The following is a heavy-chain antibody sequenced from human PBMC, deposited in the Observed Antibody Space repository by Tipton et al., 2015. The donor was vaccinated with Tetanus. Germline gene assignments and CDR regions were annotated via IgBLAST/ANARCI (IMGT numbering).Heavy chain of an antibody. D-gene: IGHD2-2*01. Sequence: SLRLSCAASGLTFSSYAMTWVRQAPGRGLEWVSTLSGSGGSTYYADSVKGRFTISRDNSKNTLYLQMNSLRAEDTAIYYCARDSTYLFDYWGQGTLVTVSS. J-gene: IGHJ4*02. V-gene: IGHV3-23*01. CDR2: LSGSGGST. CDR3: ARDSTYLFDY. CDR1: GLTFSSYA.